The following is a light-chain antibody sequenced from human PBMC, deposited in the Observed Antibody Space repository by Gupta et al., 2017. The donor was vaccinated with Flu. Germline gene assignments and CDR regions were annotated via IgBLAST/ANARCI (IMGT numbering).Light chain of an antibody. J-gene: IGLJ1*01. Sequence: SYELTQPPSVSVAPGQTARITCGGNNIGSKGVQWYQQKPGQAPVLVVYDDRARPSGIPERFSGSNSGNTASLTIGRVEAGDEADYYCQVRESSGDNNYVFGPGTKVTVL. V-gene: IGLV3-21*02. CDR1: NIGSKG. CDR2: DDR. CDR3: QVRESSGDNNYV.